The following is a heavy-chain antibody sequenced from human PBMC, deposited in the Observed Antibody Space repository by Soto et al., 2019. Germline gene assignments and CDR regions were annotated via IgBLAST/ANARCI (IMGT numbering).Heavy chain of an antibody. Sequence: EVQLLESGGGLVQPGGSLRLSCAASGFTFSSYAMSWVLQAPGKGLEWVSAISGSGGSTYYADSVKGRFTMSRDNSKNTLYLQMNSLKAKDTAVYYCAKDTHEGWIDYWGQGTLVTDSS. CDR2: ISGSGGST. J-gene: IGHJ4*02. CDR3: AKDTHEGWIDY. D-gene: IGHD2-15*01. V-gene: IGHV3-23*01. CDR1: GFTFSSYA.